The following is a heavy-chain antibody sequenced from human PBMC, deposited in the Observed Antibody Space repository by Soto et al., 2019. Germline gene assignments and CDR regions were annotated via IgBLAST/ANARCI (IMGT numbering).Heavy chain of an antibody. D-gene: IGHD3-10*01. J-gene: IGHJ6*02. V-gene: IGHV4-59*01. CDR2: IYYTGTT. Sequence: SLTCTVSGGSISSYYWSWIRQPPGKGLEWIGYIYYTGTTNYNPSLKSRVTISVDTSKNQFSLKLSSVTTADTAVYYCARYYYGSGSYAGDYYGMDVWGQGTTVTVSS. CDR1: GGSISSYY. CDR3: ARYYYGSGSYAGDYYGMDV.